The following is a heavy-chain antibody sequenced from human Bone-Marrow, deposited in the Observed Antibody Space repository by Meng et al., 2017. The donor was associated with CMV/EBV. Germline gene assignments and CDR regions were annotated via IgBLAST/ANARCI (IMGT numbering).Heavy chain of an antibody. V-gene: IGHV3-23*03. D-gene: IGHD2-15*01. J-gene: IGHJ4*02. CDR2: IYSGGSST. CDR3: AKPYCSGGSCYSTPHAD. CDR1: GFTFSSYA. Sequence: GESLKISCAASGFTFSSYAMSWVRQAPGKGLEWVSVIYSGGSSTYYADSVKGRFTISRDNSKNTLYLQMNSLRAEDTAVYYCAKPYCSGGSCYSTPHADWGPGNLVNFSS.